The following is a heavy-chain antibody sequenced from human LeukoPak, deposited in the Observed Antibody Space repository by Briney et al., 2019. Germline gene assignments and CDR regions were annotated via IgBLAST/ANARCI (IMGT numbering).Heavy chain of an antibody. J-gene: IGHJ6*02. Sequence: PGGSLRLSCAASGFTFSSYAMSWVRQAPGKGLEWVSSISGSGDNSYYADSVKGRFTISRDSSKNTLYLQMNSLRVEDTAIYYCARDRNYYNYGMDVWGQGTTVTVSS. CDR1: GFTFSSYA. CDR3: ARDRNYYNYGMDV. CDR2: ISGSGDNS. V-gene: IGHV3-23*01.